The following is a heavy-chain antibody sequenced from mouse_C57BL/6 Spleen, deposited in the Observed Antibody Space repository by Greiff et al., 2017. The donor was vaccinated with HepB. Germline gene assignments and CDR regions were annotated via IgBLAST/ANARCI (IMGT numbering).Heavy chain of an antibody. CDR3: ARSAGWYFDV. D-gene: IGHD3-1*01. CDR2: IDPSDSYT. CDR1: GYTFTSYW. J-gene: IGHJ1*03. Sequence: QVQLQQSGAELVMPGASVKLSCKASGYTFTSYWMHWVKQRPGQGLEWIGEIDPSDSYTNYNQKFKGKSTLTVDKSSSTAYMQLSSLTSEDSAVYYCARSAGWYFDVWGTGTTVTVSS. V-gene: IGHV1-69*01.